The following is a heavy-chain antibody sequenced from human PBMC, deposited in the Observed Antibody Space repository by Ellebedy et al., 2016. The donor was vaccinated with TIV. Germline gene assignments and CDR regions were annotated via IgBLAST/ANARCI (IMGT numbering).Heavy chain of an antibody. Sequence: GGSLRLSXAASRFTFNYYSIHWVRQAPGKGLEWVGVISYDGDKKYYGDSVKGRFTISRDDSKNTLYLEMNSLRADDTAVYYCASLTIFGAYWRQADTYMDVWGKGTTVTVSS. CDR1: RFTFNYYS. D-gene: IGHD3-3*01. J-gene: IGHJ6*03. V-gene: IGHV3-30-3*01. CDR2: ISYDGDKK. CDR3: ASLTIFGAYWRQADTYMDV.